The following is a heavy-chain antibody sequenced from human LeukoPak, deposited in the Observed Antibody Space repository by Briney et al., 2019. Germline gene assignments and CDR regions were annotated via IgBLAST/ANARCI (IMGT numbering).Heavy chain of an antibody. Sequence: PGGSLRLSCAASGFSFSSYAMSWVRQAPGKGLEWVSAISGSGGSTYYADSVKGRFTISRDNSKNTLYLQMNSLRAEDTAVYYCAKGITQSYYYGMDVWGQGTTVTVSS. CDR2: ISGSGGST. CDR3: AKGITQSYYYGMDV. V-gene: IGHV3-23*01. D-gene: IGHD3-10*01. J-gene: IGHJ6*02. CDR1: GFSFSSYA.